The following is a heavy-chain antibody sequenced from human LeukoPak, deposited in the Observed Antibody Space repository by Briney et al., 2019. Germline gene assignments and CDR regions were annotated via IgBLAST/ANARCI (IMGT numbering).Heavy chain of an antibody. D-gene: IGHD4-11*01. V-gene: IGHV4-61*02. Sequence: YXSXXXXPXXXXLXWIXRIYTSGSTNYNPSLKSRFTISVDRAKNAFTQKLRSVTAADTAVYYCAMTTVTVRYYYYMDVWGKGTTVTVSS. J-gene: IGHJ6*03. CDR1: Y. CDR3: AMTTVTVRYYYYMDV. CDR2: IYTSGST.